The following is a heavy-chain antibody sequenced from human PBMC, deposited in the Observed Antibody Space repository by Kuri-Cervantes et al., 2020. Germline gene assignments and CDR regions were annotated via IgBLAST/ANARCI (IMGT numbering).Heavy chain of an antibody. V-gene: IGHV3-30*02. CDR2: IRYDGGNT. Sequence: GESLKIYCAASGFPFSSFGMHWVRQAPGKGLEWVAFIRYDGGNTNYPDSVKGRFTISRDNSKNTLYLQMNSLRAEDTAVYYCAKLTRFAEEPFDYWGQGTLVTVSS. J-gene: IGHJ4*02. D-gene: IGHD4-23*01. CDR3: AKLTRFAEEPFDY. CDR1: GFPFSSFG.